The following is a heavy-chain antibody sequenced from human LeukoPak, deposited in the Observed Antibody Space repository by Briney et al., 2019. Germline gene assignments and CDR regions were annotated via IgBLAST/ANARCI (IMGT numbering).Heavy chain of an antibody. CDR1: GGTFSSYA. CDR3: ARDGVVTAIRGMDV. D-gene: IGHD2-21*02. J-gene: IGHJ6*02. V-gene: IGHV1-69*04. Sequence: SVKVSCKASGGTFSSYAISWVRQAPGQGLEWMGRVIPILGIANYAQKFQGRVTITADKSTSTAYMELSSLRSEDTAVYYCARDGVVTAIRGMDVWGQGTTVAVSS. CDR2: VIPILGIA.